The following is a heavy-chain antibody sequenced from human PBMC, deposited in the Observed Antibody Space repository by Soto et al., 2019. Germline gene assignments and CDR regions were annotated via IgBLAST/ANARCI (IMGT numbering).Heavy chain of an antibody. CDR3: ARQRPYSDNDYFDY. J-gene: IGHJ4*02. D-gene: IGHD2-21*01. Sequence: SETLSLTCTVSGGSISSYYWSWIRQPPGKGLEWIGYIYYSGSTNYNPSLKSRVTISVDTSKNQFSLKLSSVTAADTAVYYCARQRPYSDNDYFDYWGQGTLVTVSS. CDR1: GGSISSYY. V-gene: IGHV4-59*08. CDR2: IYYSGST.